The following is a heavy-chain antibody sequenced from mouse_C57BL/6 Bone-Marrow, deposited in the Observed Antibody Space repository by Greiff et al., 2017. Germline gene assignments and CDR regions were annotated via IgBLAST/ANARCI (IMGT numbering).Heavy chain of an antibody. J-gene: IGHJ3*01. CDR3: TTGYYGSSFLAY. V-gene: IGHV14-4*01. CDR2: IDPENGDT. D-gene: IGHD1-1*01. Sequence: QLQQSGAELVRPGASVKLSCTASGFNIKDDYTHWVKQRPEQGLEWIGWIDPENGDTEYASKFQGKATITADTSSNTAYLQLSSLTSEDTAVYYCTTGYYGSSFLAYWGQGTLVTVSA. CDR1: GFNIKDDY.